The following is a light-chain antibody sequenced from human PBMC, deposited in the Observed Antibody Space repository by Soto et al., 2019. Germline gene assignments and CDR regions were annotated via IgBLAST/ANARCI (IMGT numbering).Light chain of an antibody. CDR3: SSYTSSNSWV. CDR2: DVN. J-gene: IGLJ3*02. V-gene: IGLV2-14*03. CDR1: SSDVGGYNY. Sequence: QSALTQPASVSGSPGQSIIISCTGTSSDVGGYNYVSWHQQHPGKAPKLIIDDVNNRPSGVSNRFSGSKSGNTASLTISGLQADDEAHYYCSSYTSSNSWVFGGGTKLTVL.